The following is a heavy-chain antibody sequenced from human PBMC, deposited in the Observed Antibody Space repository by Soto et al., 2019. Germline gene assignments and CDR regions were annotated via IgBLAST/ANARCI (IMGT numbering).Heavy chain of an antibody. Sequence: PSETLSLTCTVSGGSITNYYWAWIRQPAGKGLEWIGRIYTSGSTNYNPSLTSRVTMSVDTSKNQFSLKLNSVTAADTAVYYCVRDETVLGFDYWGQGTLVTVSS. D-gene: IGHD4-4*01. J-gene: IGHJ4*02. V-gene: IGHV4-4*07. CDR2: IYTSGST. CDR1: GGSITNYY. CDR3: VRDETVLGFDY.